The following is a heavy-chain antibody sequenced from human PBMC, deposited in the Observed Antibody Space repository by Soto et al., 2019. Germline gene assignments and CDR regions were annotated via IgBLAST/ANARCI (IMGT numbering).Heavy chain of an antibody. CDR1: GFTFSSYA. Sequence: EVQLLESGGGLVQPGGSLRLSCAASGFTFSSYAMSWVRQAPGKGLEWVSAISGSGGSTYYADSVKGRFTIPRDNSKNPLYLQMNSLRAEDTAVYYCASLRPWYSSGPSAHYWGQGTLVTVSS. V-gene: IGHV3-23*01. D-gene: IGHD6-19*01. J-gene: IGHJ4*02. CDR2: ISGSGGST. CDR3: ASLRPWYSSGPSAHY.